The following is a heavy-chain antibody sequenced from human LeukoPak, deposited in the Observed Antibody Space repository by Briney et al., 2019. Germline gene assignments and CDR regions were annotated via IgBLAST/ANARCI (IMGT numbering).Heavy chain of an antibody. CDR2: IKQDGSEK. CDR1: GFTFTSYW. Sequence: GGSLRLSCAASGFTFTSYWMSWVRQAPGKGLEWVANIKQDGSEKYYVDSVKGRFTISRDNAKNSLYLQMNSLRAEDTAVYYCARLGWGGAWNHYIYYYMDVWGKGTAVTVSS. J-gene: IGHJ6*03. CDR3: ARLGWGGAWNHYIYYYMDV. V-gene: IGHV3-7*01. D-gene: IGHD3-10*01.